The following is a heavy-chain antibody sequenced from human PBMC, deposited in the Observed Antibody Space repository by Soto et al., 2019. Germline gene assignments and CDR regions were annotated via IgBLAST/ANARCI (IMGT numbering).Heavy chain of an antibody. V-gene: IGHV1-3*01. CDR3: ARKDYYDPGIYYFDY. CDR2: INAGNGDT. Sequence: QVQLVQSGAEVKKPGASVKVSCKTSGYTFSTYPMHWVRQAPGQRLEWMGWINAGNGDTGYSQKFQGRVTMTRDTSASTVYMELSSLRSEDTAVYYCARKDYYDPGIYYFDYWGQGTLVTVSS. D-gene: IGHD3-10*01. J-gene: IGHJ4*02. CDR1: GYTFSTYP.